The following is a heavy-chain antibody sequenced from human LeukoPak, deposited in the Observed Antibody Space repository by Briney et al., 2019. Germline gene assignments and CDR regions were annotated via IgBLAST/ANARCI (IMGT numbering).Heavy chain of an antibody. D-gene: IGHD3-16*02. CDR2: ISGSGGST. J-gene: IGHJ4*02. Sequence: GGSLRLSCAASGFTFSSYAMSWVRQAPGKGLEWVSAISGSGGSTYYADSVKGRFTISRDNSKNTLYLQMNSLRAEVTAVYYCAKGVWGSYRYPLDYWGQGTLVTVSS. CDR3: AKGVWGSYRYPLDY. V-gene: IGHV3-23*01. CDR1: GFTFSSYA.